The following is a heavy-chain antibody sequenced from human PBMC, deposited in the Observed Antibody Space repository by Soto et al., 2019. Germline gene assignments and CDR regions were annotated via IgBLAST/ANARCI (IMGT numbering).Heavy chain of an antibody. J-gene: IGHJ5*02. Sequence: GGSLRLSCVASGFTISTYWMTWVRQAPGKGLEWVANIKQDGSDKYYVDSVKGRFTISRDNAKNSLYLQMNSLRAEDTAVYYCARVLPTYYYGSLSSPWGQGTLVSVSS. D-gene: IGHD3-10*01. V-gene: IGHV3-7*01. CDR1: GFTISTYW. CDR2: IKQDGSDK. CDR3: ARVLPTYYYGSLSSP.